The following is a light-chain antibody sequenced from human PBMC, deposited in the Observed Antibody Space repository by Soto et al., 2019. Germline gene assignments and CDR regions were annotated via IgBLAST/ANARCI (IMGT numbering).Light chain of an antibody. CDR3: QSYDSSLL. V-gene: IGLV1-40*01. Sequence: QSVLTQPPSVSGAPGQRVTISCTGSSSNIGAGYDVHWYQQLPGTAPKLLIYGSSNRPSGVPDRFSGSKSGTSASLAITGLQAEDEADYYCQSYDSSLLFGGGTKLTV. CDR1: SSNIGAGYD. CDR2: GSS. J-gene: IGLJ2*01.